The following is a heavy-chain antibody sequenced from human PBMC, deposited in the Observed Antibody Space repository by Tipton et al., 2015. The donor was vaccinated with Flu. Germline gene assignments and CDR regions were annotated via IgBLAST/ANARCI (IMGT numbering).Heavy chain of an antibody. CDR1: GFTFNSYG. Sequence: GSLRLSCAASGFTFNSYGMFWVRQAPGKGLEWVSGVTASGGTTYYADSVKGRFTISRDNSKNTLYLQMNSLRAEDTAVYYCAKDKSLYYDNNAYHAFDTWGQGTLVTVS. V-gene: IGHV3-23*01. J-gene: IGHJ4*02. CDR2: VTASGGTT. CDR3: AKDKSLYYDNNAYHAFDT. D-gene: IGHD3-22*01.